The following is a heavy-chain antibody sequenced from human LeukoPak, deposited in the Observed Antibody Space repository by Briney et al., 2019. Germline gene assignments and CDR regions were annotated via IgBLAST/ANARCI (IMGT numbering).Heavy chain of an antibody. Sequence: ASVKVSCKASGGTFSSYAISWVRQAPGQGLEWMGRIIPILGIANYAQKFQGRVTITADKSTSTAYMELSSLRSEDTAVYYCARTSIAARYYYYYYMDVWGKGTTVTVSS. CDR1: GGTFSSYA. CDR2: IIPILGIA. CDR3: ARTSIAARYYYYYYMDV. D-gene: IGHD6-6*01. V-gene: IGHV1-69*04. J-gene: IGHJ6*03.